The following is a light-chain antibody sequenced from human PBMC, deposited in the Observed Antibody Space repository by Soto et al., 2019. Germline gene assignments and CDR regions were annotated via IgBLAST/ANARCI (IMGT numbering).Light chain of an antibody. V-gene: IGKV1-5*03. CDR1: QSISSW. CDR2: KAS. CDR3: QQYNSYSPIP. J-gene: IGKJ3*01. Sequence: DIQMTQSPSTLSASVGDRVTITCRASQSISSWLAWYQQKPGKAPKLLIYKASSLESGVPSRFSGSGSGTEFTLTISSLQPYDFATYYCQQYNSYSPIPFGPGTKVDIK.